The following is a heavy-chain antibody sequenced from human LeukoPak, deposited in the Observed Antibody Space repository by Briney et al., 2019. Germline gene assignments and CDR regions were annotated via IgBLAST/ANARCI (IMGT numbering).Heavy chain of an antibody. CDR1: GFTFSSYA. J-gene: IGHJ6*02. D-gene: IGHD2-2*01. Sequence: GGSLRLSCAASGFTFSSYAMSWVRQAPGKGLEWVSAISGSGGSTYYADSVKGRFTISRDNSKNTLYLQMNSLRAEDTAVYYCAKVRAGYCTSTSCYTGMDVWGQGTTVTVSS. CDR2: ISGSGGST. CDR3: AKVRAGYCTSTSCYTGMDV. V-gene: IGHV3-23*01.